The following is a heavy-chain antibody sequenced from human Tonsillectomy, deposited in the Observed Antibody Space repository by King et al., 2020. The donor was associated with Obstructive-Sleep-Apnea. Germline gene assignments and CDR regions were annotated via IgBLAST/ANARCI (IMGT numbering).Heavy chain of an antibody. J-gene: IGHJ4*02. CDR1: GGSFSGYY. Sequence: VQLQQWGAGLLKPSETLSLTYAVYGGSFSGYYWSWIRQPPGKGLEWIGEINHSGSTNYNPSLKSRVTISVDTSKNQFSLKLSSVTAADTAVYYCARSISITMVRGVRALGYWGQGTLVTVSS. V-gene: IGHV4-34*01. CDR3: ARSISITMVRGVRALGY. CDR2: INHSGST. D-gene: IGHD3-10*01.